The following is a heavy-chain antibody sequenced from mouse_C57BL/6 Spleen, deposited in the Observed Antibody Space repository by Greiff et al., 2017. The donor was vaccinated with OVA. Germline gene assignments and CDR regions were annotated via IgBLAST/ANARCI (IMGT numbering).Heavy chain of an antibody. V-gene: IGHV1-76*01. CDR1: GYTFTDYY. CDR3: AISEAMDY. Sequence: VHLVESGAELVRPGASVKLSCKASGYTFTDYYINWVKQRPGQGLEWIARIYPGSGNTYYNEKFKGKATLTAEKSSSTAYMQLSSLTSEDSAVYFCAISEAMDYWGQGTSVTVSS. J-gene: IGHJ4*01. CDR2: IYPGSGNT.